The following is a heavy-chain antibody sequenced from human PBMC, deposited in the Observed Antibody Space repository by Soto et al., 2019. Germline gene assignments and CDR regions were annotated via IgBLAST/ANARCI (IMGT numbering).Heavy chain of an antibody. V-gene: IGHV1-8*01. Sequence: ASVKVSCKASGYTFTSYDINWVRQATGQGLEWMGWMNPNSGNTGYAQKFQGRVTMTRNTSISTAYMELSSLRSDDTAVYYCARAAGSSTLIFDYWGQGTLVTVSS. CDR1: GYTFTSYD. CDR2: MNPNSGNT. D-gene: IGHD2-2*01. CDR3: ARAAGSSTLIFDY. J-gene: IGHJ4*02.